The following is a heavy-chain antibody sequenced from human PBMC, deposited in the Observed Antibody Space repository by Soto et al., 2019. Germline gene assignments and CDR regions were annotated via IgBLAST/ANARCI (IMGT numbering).Heavy chain of an antibody. CDR2: ISFTGST. CDR3: ARWWTDSRLNWFDP. Sequence: QVQLQESGPGLVKPSETLSLTCVVSGASITNSNWWNWVRQSPDKGLEWIGEISFTGSTNYNPSLRSRVTISADKSKNQFSLKMSSVTAADTAVYYCARWWTDSRLNWFDPWGQGTQVIVSS. V-gene: IGHV4-4*02. D-gene: IGHD2-15*01. CDR1: GASITNSNW. J-gene: IGHJ5*02.